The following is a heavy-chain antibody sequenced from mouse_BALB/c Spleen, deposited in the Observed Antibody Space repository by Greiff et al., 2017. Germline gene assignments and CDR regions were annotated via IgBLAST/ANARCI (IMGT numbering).Heavy chain of an antibody. D-gene: IGHD2-4*01. CDR3: ARQKIYYDYGGFAY. Sequence: EVQVVESGGGLVQPGGSLKLSCAASGFTFSSYTMSWVRQTPEKRLEWVAYISDGGGSTYYPDTVKGRFTISRDNAKNTLYLQMSSLKSEDTAMYYCARQKIYYDYGGFAYWGQGTLVTVSA. CDR1: GFTFSSYT. CDR2: ISDGGGST. V-gene: IGHV5-12-2*01. J-gene: IGHJ3*01.